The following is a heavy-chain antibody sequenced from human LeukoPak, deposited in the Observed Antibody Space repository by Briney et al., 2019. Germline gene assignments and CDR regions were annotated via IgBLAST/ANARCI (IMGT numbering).Heavy chain of an antibody. D-gene: IGHD6-19*01. CDR2: IYYSGST. Sequence: SETLSLTCTVSGGSISSSSYYWGWIRQPPGKGLEWIGSIYYSGSTYYNPSLKSRVTISVDTSKNQFSLKLSSVTAADTAVYYCARVGAVAAPDYWGQGTLVTVSS. CDR1: GGSISSSSYY. V-gene: IGHV4-39*07. J-gene: IGHJ4*02. CDR3: ARVGAVAAPDY.